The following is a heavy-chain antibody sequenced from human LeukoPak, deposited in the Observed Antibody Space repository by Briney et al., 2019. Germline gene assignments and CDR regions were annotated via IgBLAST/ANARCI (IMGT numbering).Heavy chain of an antibody. Sequence: PSETLSLTCTVSGGSISSSSYYWGWIRQPPGKGLEWIGSSYYSGSTYYNPSLKSRVTISVDTSKNQFSLKLSSVTAAGTAVYYCARRGSGGSEFDYWGQGTLVTVSS. CDR2: SYYSGST. D-gene: IGHD6-25*01. CDR3: ARRGSGGSEFDY. V-gene: IGHV4-39*01. J-gene: IGHJ4*02. CDR1: GGSISSSSYY.